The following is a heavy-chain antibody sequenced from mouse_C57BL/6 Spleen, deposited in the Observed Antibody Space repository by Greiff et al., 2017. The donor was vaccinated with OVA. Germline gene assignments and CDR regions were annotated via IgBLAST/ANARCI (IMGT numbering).Heavy chain of an antibody. CDR3: AKGGFISTPLYYFDY. CDR2: IDPNSGGT. D-gene: IGHD1-1*01. Sequence: QVQLQQPGAELVKPGASVKLSCKASGYTFTSYWMHWVKQRPGRGLEWIGRIDPNSGGTKYNEKFKSKATLTVDKPSSTAYMQLSSLTSDDSAVYYCAKGGFISTPLYYFDYWGQGTTLTVSS. CDR1: GYTFTSYW. V-gene: IGHV1-72*01. J-gene: IGHJ2*01.